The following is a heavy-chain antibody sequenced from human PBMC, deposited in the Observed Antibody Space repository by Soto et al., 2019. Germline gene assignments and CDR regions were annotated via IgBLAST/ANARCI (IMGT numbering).Heavy chain of an antibody. V-gene: IGHV3-48*01. CDR3: ARGTSCNTGSCSIFYYYYMDV. Sequence: EVQLVESGGGLVQPGGSLRLSCAASGFTFSSYSMNWVRQAPGKGLEWVSYIGSSGNSIYYADSVKGRFTISRDNAKNSLYLHMNSLRAEDTAVYYGARGTSCNTGSCSIFYYYYMDVWGKGTTVTVSS. J-gene: IGHJ6*03. CDR2: IGSSGNSI. D-gene: IGHD2-15*01. CDR1: GFTFSSYS.